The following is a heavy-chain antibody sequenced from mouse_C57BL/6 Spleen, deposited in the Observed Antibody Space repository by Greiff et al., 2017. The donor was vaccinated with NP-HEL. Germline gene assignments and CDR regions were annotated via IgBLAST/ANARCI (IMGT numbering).Heavy chain of an antibody. Sequence: QVQLQQSGAELMKPGASVKLSCKATGYTFTGYWIEWVKQRPGHGLEWIGEILPGSGSTNYNEKFKGKATFTADPSSNTAYMQLSSLTTEDSAIYYCARTFPDYYGSSYGYFDVWGTGTTVTVSS. J-gene: IGHJ1*03. CDR3: ARTFPDYYGSSYGYFDV. CDR2: ILPGSGST. D-gene: IGHD1-1*01. V-gene: IGHV1-9*01. CDR1: GYTFTGYW.